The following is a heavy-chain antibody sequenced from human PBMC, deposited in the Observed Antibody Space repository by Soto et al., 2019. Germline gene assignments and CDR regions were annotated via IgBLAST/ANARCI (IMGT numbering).Heavy chain of an antibody. CDR3: ARDPYYYDSSGNARGDY. J-gene: IGHJ4*02. CDR2: ISSSSSTI. D-gene: IGHD3-22*01. CDR1: GFTFSSYS. V-gene: IGHV3-48*02. Sequence: GGSLRLSCAASGFTFSSYSMNWVRQAPGKGLEWVSYISSSSSTIYYADSVKGRFTISRDNAKNSLYLQMNSLRDEDTAVYYCARDPYYYDSSGNARGDYWGQGTLVTVSS.